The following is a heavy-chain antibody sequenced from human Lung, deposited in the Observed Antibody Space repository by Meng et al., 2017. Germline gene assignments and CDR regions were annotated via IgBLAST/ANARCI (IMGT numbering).Heavy chain of an antibody. Sequence: QGQLQGSGPRLVKPSQTLSLTCTVSGGSISSSNYYWSWIRQPPGKGLEWSGHIYNSGSTYYNPSLKSRITISVDTSKNQFSLKLSSVTAADTAVYYCARGQKGYFDLWGRGTLVTVSS. V-gene: IGHV4-30-4*01. J-gene: IGHJ2*01. CDR1: GGSISSSNYY. CDR3: ARGQKGYFDL. CDR2: IYNSGST.